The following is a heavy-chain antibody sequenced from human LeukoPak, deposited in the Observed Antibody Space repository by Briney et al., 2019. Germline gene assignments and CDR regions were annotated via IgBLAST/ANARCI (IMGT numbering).Heavy chain of an antibody. CDR3: ARALVTGTPFDY. V-gene: IGHV4-34*01. Sequence: SETLSLTCAVYGGPFSGYYWSWIRQPPGKGLEWIGEINHSGSTNYNPSLKSRVTISVDTSKNQFSLKLSSVTAADTAVYYCARALVTGTPFDYWGQGTLVTVSS. D-gene: IGHD1-7*01. J-gene: IGHJ4*02. CDR2: INHSGST. CDR1: GGPFSGYY.